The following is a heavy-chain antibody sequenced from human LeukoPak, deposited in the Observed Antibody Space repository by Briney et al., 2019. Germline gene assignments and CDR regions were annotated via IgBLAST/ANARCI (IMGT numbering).Heavy chain of an antibody. CDR2: IIPIFGTA. V-gene: IGHV1-69*05. Sequence: SGKLSCNAAGGIFTSYVISWGRQSPGQGLGWMGGIIPIFGTANYAQKFQGRVTITTDESTSTAYMELSSLRSEDTAVYYCASLVTEYWGQGTLVTVSS. J-gene: IGHJ4*02. CDR3: ASLVTEY. CDR1: GGIFTSYV. D-gene: IGHD1-14*01.